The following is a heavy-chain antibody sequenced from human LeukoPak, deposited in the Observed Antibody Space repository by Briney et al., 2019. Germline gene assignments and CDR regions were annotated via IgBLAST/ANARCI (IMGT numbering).Heavy chain of an antibody. J-gene: IGHJ4*02. CDR1: GFTFTRYS. Sequence: GGSLRLSCAASGFTFTRYSMNWVRQAPGKGLEWVSSISSSSIYIYYADSVKGRFTISRDNAKNSLFLQMNSLRAEDTAVYFCARAPYYHYDSGSGTRVTGNPDYWGQGTLVTVSS. D-gene: IGHD3-10*01. CDR2: ISSSSIYI. V-gene: IGHV3-21*01. CDR3: ARAPYYHYDSGSGTRVTGNPDY.